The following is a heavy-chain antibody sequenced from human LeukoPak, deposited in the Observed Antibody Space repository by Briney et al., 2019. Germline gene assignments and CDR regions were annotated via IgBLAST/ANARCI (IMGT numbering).Heavy chain of an antibody. D-gene: IGHD2-15*01. J-gene: IGHJ4*02. CDR1: GASVSNYY. V-gene: IGHV4-59*08. CDR2: FHYSGST. Sequence: SETLSLTCRVSGASVSNYYWSWIRQSPGKGLEWIGFFHYSGSTNYNPSLNSRVTTSIDTSMNQLSLTLVSVTAADTAVYFCARHHDGGPKLRLDFWGLGALVTVSS. CDR3: ARHHDGGPKLRLDF.